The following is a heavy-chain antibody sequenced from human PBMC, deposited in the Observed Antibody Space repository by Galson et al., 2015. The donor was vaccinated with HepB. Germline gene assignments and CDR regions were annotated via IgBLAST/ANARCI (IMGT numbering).Heavy chain of an antibody. D-gene: IGHD3-9*01. CDR1: GYTFTSYY. J-gene: IGHJ4*02. CDR2: INPSGGST. Sequence: SVKVSCQTSGYTFTSYYMHWVRQAPGQGLEWMGIINPSGGSTSYAQKFQGRVTMTRDTSTSTVYMELSSLRSEDTAVYYCARDLRGRYFDWLPRGPFDYWGQGTLVTVSS. CDR3: ARDLRGRYFDWLPRGPFDY. V-gene: IGHV1-46*03.